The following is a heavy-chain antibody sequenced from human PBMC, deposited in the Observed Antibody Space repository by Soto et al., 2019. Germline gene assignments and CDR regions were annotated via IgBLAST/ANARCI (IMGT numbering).Heavy chain of an antibody. V-gene: IGHV4-61*08. CDR3: AKNWNWGSLVH. CDR1: GGSISSGDYY. D-gene: IGHD7-27*01. J-gene: IGHJ4*02. CDR2: IYYGGST. Sequence: SETLSLTCTVSGGSISSGDYYWSWIRQLPGKDLEWIAYIYYGGSTNYNPSLKSRVTISVDTPKNQFSLKLSSVTAADTAVYYCAKNWNWGSLVHWGQGTLVTVSS.